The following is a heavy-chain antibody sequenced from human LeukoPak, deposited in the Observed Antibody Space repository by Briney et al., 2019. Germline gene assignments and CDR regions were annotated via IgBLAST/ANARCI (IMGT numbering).Heavy chain of an antibody. Sequence: ASVKVSCKASGYTFTSYGISWVRQAPGQGLEWMGWISAYNGNTNYAQKPQGRVTMTTDTSTSTAYMALRSLRSDDTAVYYCARADIVATIYYYYYGMDVWGQGTTVTVSS. CDR2: ISAYNGNT. D-gene: IGHD5-12*01. CDR3: ARADIVATIYYYYYGMDV. J-gene: IGHJ6*02. V-gene: IGHV1-18*01. CDR1: GYTFTSYG.